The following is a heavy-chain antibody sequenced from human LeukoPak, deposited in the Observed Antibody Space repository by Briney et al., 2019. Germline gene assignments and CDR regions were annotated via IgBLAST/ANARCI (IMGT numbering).Heavy chain of an antibody. CDR1: GGSISSSSYS. Sequence: SETLSLTCTVSGGSISSSSYSWGWIRQPPGKGLEWIGSIYYSGTTYYNPSLKSRVTISVDTSEIQFSLKLSSVAATDTAVYFCARRSSGWYGQDAFDIWGQGTMVTVSS. D-gene: IGHD6-19*01. V-gene: IGHV4-39*01. J-gene: IGHJ3*02. CDR3: ARRSSGWYGQDAFDI. CDR2: IYYSGTT.